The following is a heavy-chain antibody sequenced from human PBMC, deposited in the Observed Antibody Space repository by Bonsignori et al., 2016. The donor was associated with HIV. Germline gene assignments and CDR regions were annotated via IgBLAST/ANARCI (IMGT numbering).Heavy chain of an antibody. Sequence: SETLSLTCAVYGGSFSRLLLELDPPAPGKGLEWIGEINHSGSTNYNPSLKSRVTISVDTSKNQFSLKLSSVTAADTAVYYCARGSDGSFDYWGQGTLVTVSS. D-gene: IGHD3-10*01. J-gene: IGHJ4*02. V-gene: IGHV4-34*01. CDR2: INHSGST. CDR1: GGSFSRLL. CDR3: ARGSDGSFDY.